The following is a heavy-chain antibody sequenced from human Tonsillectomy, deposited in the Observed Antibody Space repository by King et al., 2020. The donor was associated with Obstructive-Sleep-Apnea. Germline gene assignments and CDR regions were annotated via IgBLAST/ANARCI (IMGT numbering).Heavy chain of an antibody. V-gene: IGHV3-30*04. CDR2: ISYDGTNK. Sequence: HVQLVESGGGVVQPGRSLRLSCAASGFIFSSYPMHWVRQAPGKGLEWVAVISYDGTNKYYADSVKGRFTISRDNSRDNSKNTVYLQMSSLRAEDTAVYYCARGGWDSSGYYPNYWGQGTLVTVSS. D-gene: IGHD3-22*01. CDR1: GFIFSSYP. CDR3: ARGGWDSSGYYPNY. J-gene: IGHJ4*02.